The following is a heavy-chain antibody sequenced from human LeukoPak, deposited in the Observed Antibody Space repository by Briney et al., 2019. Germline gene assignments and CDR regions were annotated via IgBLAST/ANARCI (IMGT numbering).Heavy chain of an antibody. J-gene: IGHJ5*02. CDR2: IYYSGST. D-gene: IGHD5-24*01. V-gene: IGHV4-59*01. CDR1: GGSISSYY. Sequence: SETLSLTCTVSGGSISSYYWSWIRQPPGKGLEWIGYIYYSGSTNYNPSLKSRVTISVDTSKNQFSLKLSSVTAADTAVYYCAREDVRRDGYSYWFDPWGQGTLVTVSS. CDR3: AREDVRRDGYSYWFDP.